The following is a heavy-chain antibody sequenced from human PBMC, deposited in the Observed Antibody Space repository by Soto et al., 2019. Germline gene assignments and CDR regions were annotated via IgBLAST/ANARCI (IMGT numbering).Heavy chain of an antibody. D-gene: IGHD6-6*01. V-gene: IGHV4-39*01. CDR1: GGSISSSTDW. CDR2: IYKTEHT. Sequence: QLQLQESGPGLVKPSETLSLTCTVSGGSISSSTDWWGWVRQPPGKGLEWIASIYKTEHTYSNPPLESRITISVDTSKNQFSLRVTSVTAADTAVYYCARLTGSSFFTYWGHGTLVTVSS. J-gene: IGHJ4*01. CDR3: ARLTGSSFFTY.